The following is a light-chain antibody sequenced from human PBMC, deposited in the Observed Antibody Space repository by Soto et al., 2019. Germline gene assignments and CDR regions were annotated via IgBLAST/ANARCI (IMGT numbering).Light chain of an antibody. CDR2: EVS. V-gene: IGLV2-14*01. CDR3: SSYRSSNTLL. J-gene: IGLJ2*01. Sequence: QSALTQPASVSGSPGQSITISYTGTSSDVGDYDYVSWYQQYAGKAPKMMIYEVSNRPSGVSNRFSGSKSGNTASLTISGLQAEDEADYYCSSYRSSNTLLFGGGTKLTVL. CDR1: SSDVGDYDY.